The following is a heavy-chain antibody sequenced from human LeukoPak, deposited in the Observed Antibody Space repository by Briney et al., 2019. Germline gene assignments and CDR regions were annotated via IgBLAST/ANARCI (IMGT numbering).Heavy chain of an antibody. D-gene: IGHD3-3*01. CDR3: ARGPSARFFGVAKGAFDI. CDR1: GFTFSSFT. V-gene: IGHV3-21*01. Sequence: GGSLRLSCAASGFTFSSFTMNWVRQAPGKGLEWVSSISSSSSYIYSADSVKGRFTISRDNSKNTLDLQMNSLRAEDTAVYYCARGPSARFFGVAKGAFDIWGQGTMVTVSS. J-gene: IGHJ3*02. CDR2: ISSSSSYI.